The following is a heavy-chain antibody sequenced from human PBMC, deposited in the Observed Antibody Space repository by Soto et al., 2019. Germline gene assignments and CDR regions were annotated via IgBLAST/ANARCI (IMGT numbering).Heavy chain of an antibody. V-gene: IGHV2-5*02. D-gene: IGHD5-12*01. CDR3: AHRRGGYSGYGDFDY. CDR1: GFSLSTSGVG. Sequence: QITLKESGPPLVKPTQTLTLTCTFSGFSLSTSGVGVGWIRQPPGKALEWLALIYWDDDKRYNPSLKSRLTITKDTSKNQVVLTMTNMDPVDTATYYCAHRRGGYSGYGDFDYWGQGTLVTVSS. CDR2: IYWDDDK. J-gene: IGHJ4*02.